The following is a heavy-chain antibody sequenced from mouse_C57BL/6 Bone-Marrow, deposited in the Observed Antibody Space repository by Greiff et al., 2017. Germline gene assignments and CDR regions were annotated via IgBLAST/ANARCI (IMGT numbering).Heavy chain of an antibody. Sequence: QVQLKQPGAELVRPGSSVKLSCKASGYTFTSYWMHWVKQRPIQGLEWIGNIDPSDSETHYNQKFKDKDTLTVDKSSSTAYMQLSSLTSEDSAVYYCARNYNRGFAYWGQGTLVTVPA. CDR2: IDPSDSET. V-gene: IGHV1-52*01. CDR3: ARNYNRGFAY. D-gene: IGHD2-12*01. CDR1: GYTFTSYW. J-gene: IGHJ3*01.